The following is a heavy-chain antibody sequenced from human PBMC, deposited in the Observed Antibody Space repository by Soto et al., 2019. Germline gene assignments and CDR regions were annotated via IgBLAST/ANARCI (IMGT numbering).Heavy chain of an antibody. CDR1: GFTFSSYN. CDR2: IGSSSTYT. J-gene: IGHJ6*02. V-gene: IGHV3-21*01. Sequence: GGSLRLSCAASGFTFSSYNVNWVRQAPGKGLEWVSSIGSSSTYTYYADSLKGRLIISRDNAKNSVYLQINSLRAEDTAVYYCARDQVGMDVWGQGTPVTVSS. CDR3: ARDQVGMDV.